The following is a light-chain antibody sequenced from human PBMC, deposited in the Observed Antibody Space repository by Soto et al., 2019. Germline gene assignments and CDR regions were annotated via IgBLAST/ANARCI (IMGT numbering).Light chain of an antibody. J-gene: IGKJ1*01. CDR1: QSINNY. CDR3: QQSFNTSWT. Sequence: DIQMNQSPSSLSASVGDRVTISCRASQSINNYLNWYQQKPGKAPKLLIYAASSLQGGVPSRFSGRGSGTDFTLTVNNLQSEDFATYYCQQSFNTSWTFGHGTKVEIK. CDR2: AAS. V-gene: IGKV1-39*01.